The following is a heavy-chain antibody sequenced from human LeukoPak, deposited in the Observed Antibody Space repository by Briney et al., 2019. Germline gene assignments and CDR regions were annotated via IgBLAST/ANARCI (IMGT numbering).Heavy chain of an antibody. J-gene: IGHJ5*02. CDR2: INHSGST. Sequence: PSETLSLTCAVYSGSFSGYYWSWIRQPPGKGLEWIGEINHSGSTNYNPSLKSRVTISVDTSKNQFSLKLSSVTAADTAVYYCARAKALGYCSGGSCYPRGFDPWGQGTLVTVSS. CDR1: SGSFSGYY. V-gene: IGHV4-34*01. CDR3: ARAKALGYCSGGSCYPRGFDP. D-gene: IGHD2-15*01.